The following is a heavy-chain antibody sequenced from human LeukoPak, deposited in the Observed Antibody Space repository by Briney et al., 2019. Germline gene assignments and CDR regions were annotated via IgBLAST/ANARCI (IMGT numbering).Heavy chain of an antibody. J-gene: IGHJ4*02. CDR2: INSDGITT. V-gene: IGHV3-74*01. D-gene: IGHD3-16*01. CDR1: GFTFSGYW. Sequence: GGSLRLSCAASGFTFSGYWMHWVRQAPGKGPVWVSRINSDGITTSYADSVKGRFTISRDNAKNTLYLQMNSLRAKDTAVYYCTRDKAADYGLFDYWGQGTLVTVSS. CDR3: TRDKAADYGLFDY.